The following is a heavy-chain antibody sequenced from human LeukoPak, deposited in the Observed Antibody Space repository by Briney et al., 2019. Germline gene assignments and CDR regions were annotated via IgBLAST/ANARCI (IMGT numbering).Heavy chain of an antibody. J-gene: IGHJ4*02. CDR1: GFTFSDYY. V-gene: IGHV4-38-2*01. CDR3: ARHEAQDFDY. CDR2: IYYSGTT. Sequence: GSLRLSCAASGFTFSDYYMSWIRQPPGKGLEWIGSIYYSGTTYYSSSLKSRVVISVDTSKNQFSLKLSSVTATDTAVYYCARHEAQDFDYWGQGTLVTVSS.